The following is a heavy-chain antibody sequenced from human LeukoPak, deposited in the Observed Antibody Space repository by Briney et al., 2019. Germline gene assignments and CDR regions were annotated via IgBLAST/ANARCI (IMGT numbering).Heavy chain of an antibody. CDR2: INPNSGGT. V-gene: IGHV1-2*06. Sequence: ASVKVSCKASGYTFTGYYMHWVRQAPGQGLEWMGRINPNSGGTNYAQKFQGKVTMTRDTSISTAYMELSRLRSDDTAVYYCAGEVQQQLVPPYMDVWGKGTTVTVSS. CDR3: AGEVQQQLVPPYMDV. CDR1: GYTFTGYY. D-gene: IGHD6-13*01. J-gene: IGHJ6*03.